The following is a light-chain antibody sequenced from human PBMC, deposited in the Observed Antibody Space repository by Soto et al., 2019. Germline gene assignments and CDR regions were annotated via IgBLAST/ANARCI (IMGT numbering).Light chain of an antibody. Sequence: DIQMTQSPSSLSASPGDTVSFTCRASRGIATSVSWYQQKPGAAPKLLIYSASTLQSGVPSRFSGSGSVTDFTLTISGLQTEDFATYFCQQTFSTPPYTFGQGTRL. CDR3: QQTFSTPPYT. CDR2: SAS. CDR1: RGIATS. V-gene: IGKV1-39*01. J-gene: IGKJ2*01.